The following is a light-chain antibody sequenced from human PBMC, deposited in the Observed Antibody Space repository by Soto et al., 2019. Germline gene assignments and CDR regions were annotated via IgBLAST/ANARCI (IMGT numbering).Light chain of an antibody. V-gene: IGKV1-5*01. CDR1: QSISSW. CDR3: HQYGRPPVT. J-gene: IGKJ5*01. Sequence: IQMTLSPSTLSASVGDRVPITCRASQSISSWLAWYQQKPGKAPKLLIYDASSLESGVPSRFSGSGSDTEFTLTISNLQPEDFALYFCHQYGRPPVTFGQGTRLDIK. CDR2: DAS.